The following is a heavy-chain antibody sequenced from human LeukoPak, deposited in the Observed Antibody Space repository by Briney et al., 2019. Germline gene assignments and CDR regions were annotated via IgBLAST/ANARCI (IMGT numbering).Heavy chain of an antibody. D-gene: IGHD1-26*01. CDR2: IKQDGSEK. V-gene: IGHV3-7*01. CDR1: GFTFSSYW. Sequence: PGGSLRLSCAASGFTFSSYWMSWVRQAPGKGLEWVANIKQDGSEKYYVDSVKGRFTISRDNAKNSLYLQMNSLRAEDTAVYYCPRGSEWDLLGSCDYWGQGTLVTVSS. CDR3: PRGSEWDLLGSCDY. J-gene: IGHJ4*02.